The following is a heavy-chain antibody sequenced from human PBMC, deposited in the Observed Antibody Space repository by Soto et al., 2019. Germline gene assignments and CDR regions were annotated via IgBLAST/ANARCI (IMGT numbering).Heavy chain of an antibody. CDR2: ISWNSGSI. V-gene: IGHV3-9*01. J-gene: IGHJ6*03. Sequence: EVQLVESGGGLVQPGRSLRLSCAASGFTFDDYAMHWVRQAPGKGLEWVSGISWNSGSIGYADSVKGRFTISRDNAKNSLYLQMNSLTAEDTALYYCAKGGHYYYYYMHVWGKGTTVTVSS. CDR3: AKGGHYYYYYMHV. CDR1: GFTFDDYA.